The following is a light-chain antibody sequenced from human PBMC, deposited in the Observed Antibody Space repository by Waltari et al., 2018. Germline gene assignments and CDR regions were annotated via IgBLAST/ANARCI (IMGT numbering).Light chain of an antibody. Sequence: DIQVTQSPSSLSASVGDRVTITCWASQSISKFLNWYQQRPGKAPRLLIYAASNLHPGVPSRFSGSGSGTDFTLTINNLQPEDSATYYCQQSSTSSWTFGQGTKVEVK. CDR1: QSISKF. CDR3: QQSSTSSWT. J-gene: IGKJ1*01. V-gene: IGKV1-39*01. CDR2: AAS.